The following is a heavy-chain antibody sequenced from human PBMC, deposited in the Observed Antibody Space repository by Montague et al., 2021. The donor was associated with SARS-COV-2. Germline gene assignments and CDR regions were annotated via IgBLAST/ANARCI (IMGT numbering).Heavy chain of an antibody. CDR1: GGSISSSSYY. CDR3: ARLSNYYGSGSYYPHSYYYYGMDV. Sequence: SETLSLTCTVSGGSISSSSYYWGWIRQPPGKGLEWIGSIYYSGSTYYNESLKSRVTISVDTSKSQFSLKLSSVTAADTAVYYCARLSNYYGSGSYYPHSYYYYGMDVWGQGTTVTVSS. D-gene: IGHD3-10*01. CDR2: IYYSGST. V-gene: IGHV4-39*01. J-gene: IGHJ6*02.